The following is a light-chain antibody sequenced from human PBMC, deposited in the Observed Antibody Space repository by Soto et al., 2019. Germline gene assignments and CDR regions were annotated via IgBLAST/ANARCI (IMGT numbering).Light chain of an antibody. CDR1: SSNIGSNT. CDR3: AAWDDSLNGPV. CDR2: SSN. V-gene: IGLV1-44*01. Sequence: QSALTQPPSASGTPGQRVTISCSGSSSNIGSNTVNWYQQLPGMAPKLLIYSSNQRPSGVPDRISGSKSGTSASLAISGLQSEDEADYYRAAWDDSLNGPVFGGGTKLTVL. J-gene: IGLJ2*01.